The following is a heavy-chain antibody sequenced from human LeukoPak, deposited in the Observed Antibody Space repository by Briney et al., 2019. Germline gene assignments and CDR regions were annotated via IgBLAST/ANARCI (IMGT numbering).Heavy chain of an antibody. CDR2: VNPNSGHT. CDR1: GYTFTSYD. J-gene: IGHJ4*02. V-gene: IGHV1-8*01. Sequence: ASVKVSCKASGYTFTSYDINWVRQATGQGLEWMGWVNPNSGHTGFAQKFQGRVSMTSNTSISTAYMEVRSLRSEDTAVYYWARAAPGLFCIVGTSPSLDSWGKETLASVS. CDR3: ARAAPGLFCIVGTSPSLDS. D-gene: IGHD2-15*01.